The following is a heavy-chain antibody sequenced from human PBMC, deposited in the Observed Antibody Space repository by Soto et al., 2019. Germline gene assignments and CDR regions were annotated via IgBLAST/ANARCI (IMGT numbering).Heavy chain of an antibody. CDR3: ATYYDILTGQSWFDL. J-gene: IGHJ5*02. CDR2: FDPEDGET. D-gene: IGHD3-9*01. V-gene: IGHV1-24*01. Sequence: ASVKVSFKVSGYTLTELSMHWGRQAPGKGLEWMGGFDPEDGETIYAQKFQGRVTMTEDTSTDTAYMELSSLRSEDTAVYYCATYYDILTGQSWFDLWGKGTLVTVSS. CDR1: GYTLTELS.